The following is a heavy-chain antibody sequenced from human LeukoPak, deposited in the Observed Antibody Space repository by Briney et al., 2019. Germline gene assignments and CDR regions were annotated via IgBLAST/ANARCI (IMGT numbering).Heavy chain of an antibody. J-gene: IGHJ5*02. CDR1: GVTFSTYG. V-gene: IGHV3-30*02. D-gene: IGHD5-18*01. CDR3: AKGGYSYARFDP. Sequence: GGSLRLSCVASGVTFSTYGIHWVRQAPGKGLEWVAFIRYDGSNKYYADSVKGRFTISRDNSKNTLYLQMNSLSAEDTAVYYCAKGGYSYARFDPWGQGTLVTVSS. CDR2: IRYDGSNK.